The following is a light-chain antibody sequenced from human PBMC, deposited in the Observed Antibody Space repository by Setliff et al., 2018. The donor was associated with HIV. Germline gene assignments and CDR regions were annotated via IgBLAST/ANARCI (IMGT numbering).Light chain of an antibody. Sequence: QSALTQPASVSGSPGQPITISCTGTSSDIGAYDYVSWYQQHPGKAPKLIIYDVSSRPSGVSYRFSGSKSDNTASLTISGLQAEDEADYYCCSWGGSGTFQMLFGGGTKVTVL. CDR1: SSDIGAYDY. CDR3: CSWGGSGTFQML. V-gene: IGLV2-14*03. CDR2: DVS. J-gene: IGLJ2*01.